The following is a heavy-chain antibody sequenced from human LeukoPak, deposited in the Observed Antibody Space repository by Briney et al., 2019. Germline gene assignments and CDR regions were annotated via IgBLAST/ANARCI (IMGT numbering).Heavy chain of an antibody. J-gene: IGHJ6*03. CDR3: ASQTQDYSSYMDV. CDR1: GYTFTGYY. CDR2: IIPIFGTA. Sequence: GASVKVSCKASGYTFTGYYMHWVRQAPGQGLEWMGRIIPIFGTANYAQKFQGRVTITTDESTSTAYMELSSVTAADTAVYYCASQTQDYSSYMDVWGKGTTVTVSS. D-gene: IGHD4-11*01. V-gene: IGHV1-69*05.